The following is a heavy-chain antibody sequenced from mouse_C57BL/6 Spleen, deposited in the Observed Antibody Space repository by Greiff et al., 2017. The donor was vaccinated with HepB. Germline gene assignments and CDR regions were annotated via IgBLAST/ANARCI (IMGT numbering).Heavy chain of an antibody. J-gene: IGHJ4*01. CDR2: LSPGSGST. Sequence: QVQLQQPGAELVQPGASVKISCKASSYTFTSYWITWVKQRPGQGLEWIGDLSPGSGSTNYNEKFKSKATLTVNTSSSTAYMQLSSLTSEDSAVYDCARVYDEAYYAMDYWGQGTSVTVSS. D-gene: IGHD2-14*01. CDR3: ARVYDEAYYAMDY. V-gene: IGHV1-55*01. CDR1: SYTFTSYW.